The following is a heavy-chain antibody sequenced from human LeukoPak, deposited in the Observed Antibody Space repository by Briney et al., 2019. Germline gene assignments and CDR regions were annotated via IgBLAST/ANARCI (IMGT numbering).Heavy chain of an antibody. Sequence: SETLSLTCTVSGYSISSGYYWGWIRQPPGKGLEWIGNIYHSGSTYYNPSLKSRVTISVDTSKNQFSLRLSSVTAADTAVYYCARGLGGSASYPDAFDIWGRGTMVTISS. D-gene: IGHD3-10*01. V-gene: IGHV4-38-2*02. J-gene: IGHJ3*02. CDR1: GYSISSGYY. CDR3: ARGLGGSASYPDAFDI. CDR2: IYHSGST.